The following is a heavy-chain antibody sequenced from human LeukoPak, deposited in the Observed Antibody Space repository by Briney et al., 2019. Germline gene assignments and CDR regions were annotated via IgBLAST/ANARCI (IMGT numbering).Heavy chain of an antibody. V-gene: IGHV1-18*01. D-gene: IGHD6-19*01. CDR2: ISANNGNT. CDR3: ARDPMVRARIAVAGTRGDY. CDR1: GYTFTSYG. J-gene: IGHJ4*02. Sequence: GASVKVSCKASGYTFTSYGISWVRQAPGQGLEWMGWISANNGNTNYAQKLQGRVTTTTDTSTSTAYMELRSLRSDDTAVYYCARDPMVRARIAVAGTRGDYWGQGTLVTVSS.